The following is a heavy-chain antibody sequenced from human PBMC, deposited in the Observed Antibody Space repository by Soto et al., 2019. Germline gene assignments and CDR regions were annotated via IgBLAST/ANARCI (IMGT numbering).Heavy chain of an antibody. V-gene: IGHV1-18*01. D-gene: IGHD6-13*01. CDR1: GYTFTSYG. Sequence: QVQLVQSGAEVKKPGASVKVSCKASGYTFTSYGISWVRQAPGQGLEWMGWISASNGNTNYAQKLQGRVTITTDASTSTAYRELRSLRSDNTAVYYCARDWAAAGPIDYWSQGTLVTVSS. CDR3: ARDWAAAGPIDY. J-gene: IGHJ4*02. CDR2: ISASNGNT.